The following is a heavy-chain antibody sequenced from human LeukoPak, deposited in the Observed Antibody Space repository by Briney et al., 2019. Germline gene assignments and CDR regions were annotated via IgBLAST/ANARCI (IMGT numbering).Heavy chain of an antibody. CDR2: ICYSGGT. CDR1: GGSISSGGYY. Sequence: SETLSLTCTVSGGSISSGGYYWSWIRQHPGKGPEWIGYICYSGGTYYNPSLKSRVTISVDTSKNQFSLKLSSVTAADTAVYYCARAGGFFSPFGYWGQGTLVTVSS. CDR3: ARAGGFFSPFGY. V-gene: IGHV4-31*03. D-gene: IGHD3-3*01. J-gene: IGHJ4*02.